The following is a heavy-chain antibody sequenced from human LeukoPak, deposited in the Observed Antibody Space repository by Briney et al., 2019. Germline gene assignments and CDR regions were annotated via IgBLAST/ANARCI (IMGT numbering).Heavy chain of an antibody. Sequence: SETLSLTCTVSGGSINRSYYYWGWIRQPPGKGLEWIGSIYYSGNTYYNPSLKSRVTISVDTSKNQFSLKLSSVTAAGTAVYYCARLMTTVTSEYWGQGTLVIVSS. CDR3: ARLMTTVTSEY. CDR2: IYYSGNT. CDR1: GGSINRSYYY. V-gene: IGHV4-39*01. J-gene: IGHJ4*02. D-gene: IGHD4-17*01.